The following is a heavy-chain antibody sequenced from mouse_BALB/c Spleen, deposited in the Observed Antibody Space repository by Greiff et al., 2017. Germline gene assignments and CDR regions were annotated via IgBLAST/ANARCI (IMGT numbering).Heavy chain of an antibody. CDR3: ARDDYDAWYFDV. Sequence: VNLVESGPGLVAPSQSLSITCTVSGFSLTSYGVHWVRQPPGKGLEWLGVIWAGGSTNYNSALMSRLSISKDNSKSQVFLKMNSLQTDDTAMYYCARDDYDAWYFDVWGAGTTVTVSS. J-gene: IGHJ1*01. V-gene: IGHV2-9*02. CDR1: GFSLTSYG. D-gene: IGHD2-4*01. CDR2: IWAGGST.